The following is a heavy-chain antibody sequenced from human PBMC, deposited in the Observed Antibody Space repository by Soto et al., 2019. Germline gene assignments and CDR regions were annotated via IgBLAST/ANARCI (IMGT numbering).Heavy chain of an antibody. CDR2: ISYDGSNK. J-gene: IGHJ6*02. V-gene: IGHV3-30*18. CDR3: AKAHHTAMEYYYYYGMDV. D-gene: IGHD5-18*01. CDR1: GFTFSSYG. Sequence: PGGSLRLSCAASGFTFSSYGMHWVRRAPGKGLEWVAVISYDGSNKYYADSVKGRFTISRDNSKNTLYLQMNSLRAEDTAVYYCAKAHHTAMEYYYYYGMDVWGQGTTVTVSS.